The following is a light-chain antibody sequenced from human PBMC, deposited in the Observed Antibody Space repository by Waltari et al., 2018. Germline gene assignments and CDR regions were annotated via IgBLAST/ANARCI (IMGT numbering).Light chain of an antibody. CDR2: DAS. CDR3: QQRSNWPPRYT. V-gene: IGKV3-11*01. CDR1: QSVSSY. J-gene: IGKJ2*01. Sequence: EIVLTQSPATLSLSPGERANLPCRASQSVSSYLAWYQQKPGQAPRLLSYDASNRATGSPARFSGSGSGTDFTLTISSLEPEDFAVYYCQQRSNWPPRYTFGQGTKLEIK.